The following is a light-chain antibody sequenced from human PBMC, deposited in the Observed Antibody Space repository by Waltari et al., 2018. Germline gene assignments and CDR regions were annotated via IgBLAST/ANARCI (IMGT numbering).Light chain of an antibody. CDR3: HQYNTLPLT. J-gene: IGKJ4*01. V-gene: IGKV1-5*03. CDR2: KAS. CDR1: ESVKNN. Sequence: DVQLIHSPSPLSASVGDRVTLTCRARESVKNNLAWYQHQPGKAPKVLVHKASRLESGVASRFSGSGYGTEFTLTISSLEPDDFATYYCHQYNTLPLTFGGGTKVEIK.